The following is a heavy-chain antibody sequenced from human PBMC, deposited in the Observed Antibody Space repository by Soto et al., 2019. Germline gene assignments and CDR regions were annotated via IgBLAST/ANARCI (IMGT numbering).Heavy chain of an antibody. Sequence: EVQLVESGGGLVQPGGSLRLSCTVAGCTFGNYWMTWVRQAPGKGLEWVANMNQNGSEKDYVDSVKGRFAISRDNAKNSLYLQMNSLSAADTAVYYCASYRVSYAMDVWGQGTTVTVSS. V-gene: IGHV3-7*05. CDR1: GCTFGNYW. CDR2: MNQNGSEK. CDR3: ASYRVSYAMDV. J-gene: IGHJ6*02.